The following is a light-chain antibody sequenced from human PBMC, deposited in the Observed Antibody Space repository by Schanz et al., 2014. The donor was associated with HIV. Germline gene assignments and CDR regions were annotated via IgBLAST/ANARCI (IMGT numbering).Light chain of an antibody. CDR3: LLSYNGADV. CDR1: TGTVTSGHY. J-gene: IGLJ1*01. V-gene: IGLV7-46*01. Sequence: QAVVTQEPSLTVSPGGTVTLTCGSSTGTVTSGHYPYWFQQKPGQAPRTLIYDTTNRHSWTPARFSGSLLGGKAALTLSGAQPDDEADYFCLLSYNGADVFGTGTKLTVL. CDR2: DTT.